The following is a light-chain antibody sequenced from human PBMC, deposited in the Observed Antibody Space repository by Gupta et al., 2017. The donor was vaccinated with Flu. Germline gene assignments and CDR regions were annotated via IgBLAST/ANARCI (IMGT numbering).Light chain of an antibody. CDR2: GAS. Sequence: GGRATFTSRGSKSVSGQNLGWFQQRRGQYHRLLIYGASNKATGIPDRFSGSGFGTDVILTITGLEPEEVEVYYCHHYSSSQVAWTFGRGTKVEIK. J-gene: IGKJ1*01. CDR1: KSVSGQN. V-gene: IGKV3-20*01. CDR3: HHYSSSQVAWT.